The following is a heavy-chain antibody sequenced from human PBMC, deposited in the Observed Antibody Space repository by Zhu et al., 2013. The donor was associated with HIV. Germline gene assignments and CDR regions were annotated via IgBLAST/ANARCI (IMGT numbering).Heavy chain of an antibody. J-gene: IGHJ4*02. D-gene: IGHD3-22*01. V-gene: IGHV1-69*02. Sequence: QVQLVQSGAEVKKPGSSVKVSCKASGGTFSSYTISWVRQAPGQGLEWMGRIIPILGIANYAQKFQGRVTITADKSTSTAYMELSSLRSEDTAVYYCARGGGYYDSSGYYSDYWGQGTLVTVSS. CDR3: ARGGGYYDSSGYYSDY. CDR1: GGTFSSYT. CDR2: IIPILGIA.